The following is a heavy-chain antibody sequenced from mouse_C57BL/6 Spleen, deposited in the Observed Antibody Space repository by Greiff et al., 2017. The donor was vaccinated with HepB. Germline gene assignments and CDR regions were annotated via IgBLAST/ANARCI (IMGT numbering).Heavy chain of an antibody. V-gene: IGHV1-26*01. J-gene: IGHJ1*03. CDR2: INPNNGGT. CDR1: GYTFTDYY. Sequence: EVKLQQSGPELVKPGASVKISCKASGYTFTDYYMNWVKQSHGKSLEWIGDINPNNGGTSYNQKFKGKATLTVDKSSSTAYMELRSLTSEDSAVYYCARGGLYFWYFDVWGTGTTVTVSS. CDR3: ARGGLYFWYFDV. D-gene: IGHD2-12*01.